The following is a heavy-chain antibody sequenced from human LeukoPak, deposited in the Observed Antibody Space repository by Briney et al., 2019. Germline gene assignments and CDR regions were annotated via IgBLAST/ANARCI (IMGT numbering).Heavy chain of an antibody. CDR2: INSDGSST. J-gene: IGHJ4*02. Sequence: GGSLRLSCAASGFTFSNYWIHWVRQAPGRGLVWVSRINSDGSSTSYADSVKGRFTISRDNSKNTLYLQMNSLRAEDTAVYYCARDLSSWQEYYFDYWGQGTLVTVSS. CDR3: ARDLSSWQEYYFDY. V-gene: IGHV3-74*01. D-gene: IGHD6-13*01. CDR1: GFTFSNYW.